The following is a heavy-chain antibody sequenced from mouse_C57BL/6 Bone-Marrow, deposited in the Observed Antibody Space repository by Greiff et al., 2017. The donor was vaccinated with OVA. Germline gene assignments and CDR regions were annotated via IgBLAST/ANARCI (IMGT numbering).Heavy chain of an antibody. CDR2: INPNNGGT. Sequence: EVKLQQSGPELVKPGASVKISCKASGYTFTDYYMNWVKQSHGKSLEWIGDINPNNGGTSYNQKFKGKATLTVDKSSSTAYMELRSLTSEDSAVYYCARKGYYGFAYWGQGTLVTVSA. CDR1: GYTFTDYY. CDR3: ARKGYYGFAY. J-gene: IGHJ3*01. D-gene: IGHD2-3*01. V-gene: IGHV1-26*01.